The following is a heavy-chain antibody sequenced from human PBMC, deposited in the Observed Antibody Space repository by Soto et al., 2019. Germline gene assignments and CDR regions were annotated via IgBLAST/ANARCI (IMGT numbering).Heavy chain of an antibody. CDR1: GYTFTSYG. CDR2: ISAYNGNT. V-gene: IGHV1-18*01. CDR3: ARDSFTMVRGVISPTFDY. D-gene: IGHD3-10*01. Sequence: ASVKVSCKASGYTFTSYGISWVRQAPGQGLEWTGWISAYNGNTNYAQKLQGRVTMTTDTSTSTAYMELRSLRSDDTAVYYCARDSFTMVRGVISPTFDYWGQGTLVTVSS. J-gene: IGHJ4*02.